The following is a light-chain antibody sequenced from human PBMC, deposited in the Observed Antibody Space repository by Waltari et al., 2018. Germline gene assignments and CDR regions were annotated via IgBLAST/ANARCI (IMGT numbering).Light chain of an antibody. J-gene: IGLJ2*01. Sequence: QSALTQPASVSGSPGQSITISCPGTSRSVGGYKYVSWYQQHPGKAPKLMIYDVSKLPSGVSNRFSGSKSGNTASLTISGLQAEDEADYYCSSYTSSSTLVFGGGTKLTVL. CDR1: SRSVGGYKY. CDR3: SSYTSSSTLV. V-gene: IGLV2-14*01. CDR2: DVS.